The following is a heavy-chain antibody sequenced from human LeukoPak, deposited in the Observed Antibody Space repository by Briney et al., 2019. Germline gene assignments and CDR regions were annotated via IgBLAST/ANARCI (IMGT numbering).Heavy chain of an antibody. CDR2: ISLDGSSK. CDR1: GFSFSNYG. D-gene: IGHD2-15*01. J-gene: IGHJ4*02. Sequence: PGGSLRLSCAASGFSFSNYGMHWVRQAPGKGLEWVALISLDGSSKYYADSVKGRFTISRDNSKNTLYLQMNSLRAEDTAVYHCAKQGSCSDGSCYAHHFDSWGQGTLVTVSS. CDR3: AKQGSCSDGSCYAHHFDS. V-gene: IGHV3-30*18.